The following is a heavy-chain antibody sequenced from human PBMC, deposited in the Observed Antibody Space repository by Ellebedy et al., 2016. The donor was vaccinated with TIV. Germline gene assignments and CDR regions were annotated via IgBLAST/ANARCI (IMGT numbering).Heavy chain of an antibody. J-gene: IGHJ4*02. CDR3: AKVWYSSGWLFDY. CDR2: ISGSGGST. Sequence: GGSLRLSXAASGFTFSSYAMSWVRQAPGKGLEWVSAISGSGGSTYYADSVKGRFTISRDNSKNTLYLQMNSLRAEDTAVYYCAKVWYSSGWLFDYWGQGTLVTVSS. CDR1: GFTFSSYA. V-gene: IGHV3-23*01. D-gene: IGHD6-19*01.